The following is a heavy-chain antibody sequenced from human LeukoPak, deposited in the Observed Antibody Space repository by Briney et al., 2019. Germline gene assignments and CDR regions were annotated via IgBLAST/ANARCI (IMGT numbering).Heavy chain of an antibody. D-gene: IGHD4-23*01. CDR2: ISSSSSYI. Sequence: GGSLRLSCAASGFTFSSYSMNWVRQAPGKGLEWVSSISSSSSYIYYADSVKGRFTIFRDNAKNSLYLQMNSLRAEDTAVYYCARDPGGHFDYWGQGTLVTVSS. CDR3: ARDPGGHFDY. CDR1: GFTFSSYS. J-gene: IGHJ4*02. V-gene: IGHV3-21*01.